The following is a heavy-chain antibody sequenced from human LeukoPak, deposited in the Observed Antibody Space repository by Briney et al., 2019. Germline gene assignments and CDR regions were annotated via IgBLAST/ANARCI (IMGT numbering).Heavy chain of an antibody. Sequence: GGFLRLSCAASGFTFSSYRMNWVRQAPGKGLEWVSSISSSSSNIYYADSAKGRFTISRDNAKNSLYLQMNSLRAEDTAVYYCARDVGYYFDYCGQGSLVTVSS. CDR1: GFTFSSYR. D-gene: IGHD3-10*01. J-gene: IGHJ4*02. V-gene: IGHV3-21*01. CDR2: ISSSSSNI. CDR3: ARDVGYYFDY.